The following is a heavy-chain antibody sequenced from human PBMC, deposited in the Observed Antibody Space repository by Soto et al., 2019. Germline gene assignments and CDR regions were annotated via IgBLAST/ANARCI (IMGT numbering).Heavy chain of an antibody. CDR3: PRERMVRGTNSYYYGMDV. J-gene: IGHJ6*02. CDR1: GFTFSIYA. D-gene: IGHD3-10*01. Sequence: GGSPRLSCAASGFTFSIYAMSWVRQAPGKGLEWVSGTSGSGGSTNYADSVKDRFTISRDNSKNTLHLQMSSLRAEDTAVYYCPRERMVRGTNSYYYGMDVWGQGTTVTVSS. V-gene: IGHV3-23*01. CDR2: TSGSGGST.